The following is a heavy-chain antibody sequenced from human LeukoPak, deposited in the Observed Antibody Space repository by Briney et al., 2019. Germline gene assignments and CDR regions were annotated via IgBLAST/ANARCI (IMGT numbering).Heavy chain of an antibody. Sequence: GGSLRLSCAASGFTFSSYIMNWVRQALGKGLEWVSYINSSSSTIYYADSVKGRFTFSRENAKNSLYLQMNSLRAEDTAVYYCARDSSGYDFWSGYYTWPKGDAFDIWGQGTMVTVSS. J-gene: IGHJ3*02. CDR2: INSSSSTI. CDR3: ARDSSGYDFWSGYYTWPKGDAFDI. D-gene: IGHD3-3*01. V-gene: IGHV3-48*01. CDR1: GFTFSSYI.